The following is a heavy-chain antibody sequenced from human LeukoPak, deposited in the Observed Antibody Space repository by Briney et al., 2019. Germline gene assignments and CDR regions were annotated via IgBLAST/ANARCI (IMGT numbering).Heavy chain of an antibody. Sequence: GASVKVSCKASGYTFTSYYMHWVRQAPGQGLEWMGIINPSGGSTSYAQKFQGRVTMTRDTSTSTVYMELSSLRSDDTAVYYCARGKEVLRLLEWLLPWGDVWGKGTTVTVSS. CDR3: ARGKEVLRLLEWLLPWGDV. D-gene: IGHD3-3*01. V-gene: IGHV1-46*01. J-gene: IGHJ6*04. CDR2: INPSGGST. CDR1: GYTFTSYY.